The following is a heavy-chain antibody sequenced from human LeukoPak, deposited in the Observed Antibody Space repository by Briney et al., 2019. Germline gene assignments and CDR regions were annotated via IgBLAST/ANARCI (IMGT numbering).Heavy chain of an antibody. J-gene: IGHJ4*02. D-gene: IGHD2-2*01. V-gene: IGHV3-15*01. CDR1: GFTFINAW. CDR2: IQSKTDGGTT. CDR3: TIVPAADY. Sequence: GGSLRFSCAASGFTFINAWMRWVRQALGKGLEWVGRIQSKTDGGTTDYAAPVKGRFTISRDDSKNTLYLQMNSLKTEDTAVYYCTIVPAADYWGQGTLVTVSS.